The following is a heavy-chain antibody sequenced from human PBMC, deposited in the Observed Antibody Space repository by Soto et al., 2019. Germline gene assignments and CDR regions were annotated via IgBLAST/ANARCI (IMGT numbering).Heavy chain of an antibody. CDR2: ISGSGGTT. CDR3: AKGPLPNYYFYYYMDV. Sequence: GGSLRLSCAASGFTLSNFAMIWVRQAPEKGLEWVSAISGSGGTTYYADSVKGRFTISRDNSQSTLFLQMNSLRVEDTAIYFCAKGPLPNYYFYYYMDVWGKGTTVTVSS. CDR1: GFTLSNFA. V-gene: IGHV3-23*01. J-gene: IGHJ6*03.